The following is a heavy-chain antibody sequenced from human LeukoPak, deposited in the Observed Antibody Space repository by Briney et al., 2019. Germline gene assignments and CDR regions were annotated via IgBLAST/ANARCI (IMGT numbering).Heavy chain of an antibody. V-gene: IGHV4-39*07. D-gene: IGHD4-11*01. CDR2: IYYSGST. CDR3: ARDLYSNYYYYYYMDV. J-gene: IGHJ6*03. CDR1: GGSISSSSYY. Sequence: SETLSLTCTVYGGSISSSSYYWGWIRQLPGKGLEWIGSIYYSGSTYYNPSLKSRVTISVDTSKNQFSLKLSSVTAADTAVYYYARDLYSNYYYYYYMDVWGKGTTVTVSS.